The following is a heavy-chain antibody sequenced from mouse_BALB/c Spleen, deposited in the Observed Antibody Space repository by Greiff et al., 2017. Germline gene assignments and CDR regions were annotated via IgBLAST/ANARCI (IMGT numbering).Heavy chain of an antibody. J-gene: IGHJ4*01. Sequence: EVQGVESGGGLVKPGGSLKLSCAASGFTFSSYTMSWVRQTPEKRLEWVATISSGGSYTYYPDSVKGRFTISRDNAKNTLYLQMSSLKSEDTAMYYCTREIGIRITPYAMDDWGQGTSVTVSA. CDR3: TREIGIRITPYAMDD. CDR2: ISSGGSYT. CDR1: GFTFSSYT. D-gene: IGHD2-4*01. V-gene: IGHV5-6-4*01.